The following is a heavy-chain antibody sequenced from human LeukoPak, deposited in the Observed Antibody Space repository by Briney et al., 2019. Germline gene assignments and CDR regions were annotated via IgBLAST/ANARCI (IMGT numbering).Heavy chain of an antibody. CDR1: GFTFSSYW. CDR3: AREVHY. CDR2: ISSSSSTI. J-gene: IGHJ4*02. D-gene: IGHD3-10*01. Sequence: PGGSLRLSCAASGFTFSSYWMSWVRQAPGKGLEWVSYISSSSSTIYYADSVKGRFTISRDNAKNSLYLQMNSLRAEDTAVYYCAREVHYWGQGTLVTVSS. V-gene: IGHV3-48*01.